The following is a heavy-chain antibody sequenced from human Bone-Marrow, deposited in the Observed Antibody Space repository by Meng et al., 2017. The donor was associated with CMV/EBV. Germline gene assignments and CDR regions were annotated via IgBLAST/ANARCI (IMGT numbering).Heavy chain of an antibody. Sequence: GESLKISCAASGFTVSSNFMSWVRQAPGKGLEWVSSISSSSSYIYYADSVKGRFTISRDNAKNSLYLQMNSLRAEDTAVYYCARSPQTFYGMDVWGQGTTVTVYS. CDR3: ARSPQTFYGMDV. V-gene: IGHV3-21*01. J-gene: IGHJ6*02. CDR2: ISSSSSYI. CDR1: GFTVSSNF.